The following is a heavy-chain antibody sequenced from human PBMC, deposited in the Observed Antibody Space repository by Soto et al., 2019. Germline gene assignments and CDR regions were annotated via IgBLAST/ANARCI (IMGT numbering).Heavy chain of an antibody. D-gene: IGHD4-17*01. V-gene: IGHV2-5*02. J-gene: IGHJ3*02. CDR3: AHSREEDYGYPDAFDI. CDR1: GFSLSTSGVG. Sequence: SVPTLVNPTQTLTLTCTFSGFSLSTSGVGVGGIRQPPGKALEWLAPIYWDDDKRYSPSLKGRLTITKDTSKNQVVLTMTNMDPVDTATYYCAHSREEDYGYPDAFDIWGQGTMVTVS. CDR2: IYWDDDK.